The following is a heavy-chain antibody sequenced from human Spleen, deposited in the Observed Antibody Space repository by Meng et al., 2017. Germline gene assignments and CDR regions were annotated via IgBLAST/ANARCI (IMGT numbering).Heavy chain of an antibody. Sequence: GESLKISCQASGYSFTSHWLGWVRQMPGKGLEWMGIIFPGDSDTRYSPSFQGQVTISVDKSNRTAFLQWRSLKASDSAVYFCARHATPGSPDFSYYYGMDVWGQGTTVTVSS. CDR3: ARHATPGSPDFSYYYGMDV. CDR1: GYSFTSHW. J-gene: IGHJ6*02. CDR2: IFPGDSDT. D-gene: IGHD3/OR15-3a*01. V-gene: IGHV5-51*01.